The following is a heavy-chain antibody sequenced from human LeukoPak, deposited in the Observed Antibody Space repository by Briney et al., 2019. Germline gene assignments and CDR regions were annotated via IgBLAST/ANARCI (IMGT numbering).Heavy chain of an antibody. D-gene: IGHD6-13*01. Sequence: QAGGSLRLSCAASGFTFSHYGMHWVRQTPDKGLQWVAFIRHDGTNKYYADSVKGRFTISRDNSKNTLYLQMNSLRAEDTAVYYCASPDGGSSLDYWGQGTLVTVSS. CDR2: IRHDGTNK. V-gene: IGHV3-30*02. CDR1: GFTFSHYG. J-gene: IGHJ4*02. CDR3: ASPDGGSSLDY.